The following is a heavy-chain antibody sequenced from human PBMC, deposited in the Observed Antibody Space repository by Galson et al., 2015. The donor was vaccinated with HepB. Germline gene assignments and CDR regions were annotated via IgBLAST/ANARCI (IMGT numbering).Heavy chain of an antibody. CDR2: ISGSGGST. CDR1: GFTFSSYA. V-gene: IGHV3-23*01. J-gene: IGHJ4*02. D-gene: IGHD3-22*01. CDR3: AKDRGYYDSSGYYYVGYFDY. Sequence: SLRLSCAASGFTFSSYAMSWGRQAPGKGLEWVSAISGSGGSTYYADSVKGRFTISRDNSKNTLYLQMNSLRAEDTAVYYCAKDRGYYDSSGYYYVGYFDYWGQGTLVTVSS.